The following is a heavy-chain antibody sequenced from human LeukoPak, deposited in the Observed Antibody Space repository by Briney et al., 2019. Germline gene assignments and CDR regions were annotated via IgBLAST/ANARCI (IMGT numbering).Heavy chain of an antibody. CDR3: VGGAVYYFDC. CDR1: GFTFSDHY. J-gene: IGHJ4*02. Sequence: GVSLRLSCAASGFTFSDHYMDWVRQAPGKGLEWVGRIRNKANSYTTEYAASVKGRFTVSRDNSKNSLYLQMNSLKTEDTAVYYCVGGAVYYFDCWGQGTLVTISS. CDR2: IRNKANSYTT. V-gene: IGHV3-72*01.